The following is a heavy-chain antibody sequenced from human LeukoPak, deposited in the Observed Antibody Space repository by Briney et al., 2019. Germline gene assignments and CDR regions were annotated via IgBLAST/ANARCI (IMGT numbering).Heavy chain of an antibody. CDR2: INHSGST. CDR3: ARQLYYYGSGSYFDY. Sequence: PSETLSLTCAVYGESFSGYYWSWIRQPPGKGLEWIGEINHSGSTNYNPSLKSRVTISVDTSKNQFSLKLSSVTAADTAMYYCARQLYYYGSGSYFDYWGQGTLVTVSS. CDR1: GESFSGYY. J-gene: IGHJ4*02. D-gene: IGHD3-10*01. V-gene: IGHV4-34*01.